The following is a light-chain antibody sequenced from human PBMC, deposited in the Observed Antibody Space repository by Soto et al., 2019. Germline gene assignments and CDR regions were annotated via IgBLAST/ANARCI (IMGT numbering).Light chain of an antibody. CDR2: KAS. J-gene: IGKJ1*01. CDR3: NQYSTYLWL. Sequence: DIQMTQSPSTLSASVGDRVIIVCRASQSIGSWLAWYQQKPGKAPKLLIYKASSLESGVPSRLSGGGSGKEINLTIRSLQPDDFATYCGNQYSTYLWLFGKGTKV. V-gene: IGKV1-5*03. CDR1: QSIGSW.